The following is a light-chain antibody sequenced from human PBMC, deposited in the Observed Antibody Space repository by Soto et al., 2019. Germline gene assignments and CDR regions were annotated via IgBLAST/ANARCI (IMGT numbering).Light chain of an antibody. Sequence: QSVLTQPRSVSGSPGQSVTISCTGTSSDVGGCNYVSWYQHHPGKVPKLMIYDVNKRPSGVPDRFSGSKSGNTASLTISGLQAEDEADYYCSSYAGSYTYVLGTGTKVTVL. V-gene: IGLV2-11*01. CDR1: SSDVGGCNY. CDR3: SSYAGSYTYV. CDR2: DVN. J-gene: IGLJ1*01.